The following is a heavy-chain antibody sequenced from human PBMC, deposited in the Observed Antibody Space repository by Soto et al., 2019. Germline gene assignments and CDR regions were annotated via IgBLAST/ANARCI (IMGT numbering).Heavy chain of an antibody. Sequence: ASVKVSCKASGGTFSSYAISWVRQAPGQGLEWMGGIIPIFGTANYAQKFQGRVTITADESTSTAYMELSSLRSEDTAVYYCASRALDSSGYYFDYWGQGTLVTSPQ. J-gene: IGHJ4*02. V-gene: IGHV1-69*13. CDR2: IIPIFGTA. CDR3: ASRALDSSGYYFDY. CDR1: GGTFSSYA. D-gene: IGHD3-22*01.